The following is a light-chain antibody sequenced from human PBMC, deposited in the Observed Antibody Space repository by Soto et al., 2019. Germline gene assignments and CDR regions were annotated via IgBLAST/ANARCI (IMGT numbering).Light chain of an antibody. Sequence: EIVLTQSPATLSLSPGERATLSCRASQSVSSYLAWYQQKPGQAPRLLIYDASRRATGIPARFSGGGSGTDFALTISSLEPEDFAVYYCQQRSNWPLAFGGGTKVDIE. CDR3: QQRSNWPLA. CDR2: DAS. CDR1: QSVSSY. J-gene: IGKJ4*01. V-gene: IGKV3-11*01.